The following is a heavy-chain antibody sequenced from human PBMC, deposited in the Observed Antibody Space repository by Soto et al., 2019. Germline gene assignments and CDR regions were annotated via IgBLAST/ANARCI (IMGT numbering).Heavy chain of an antibody. J-gene: IGHJ6*02. CDR3: ARVYSGYGGVAGPYYYYGMDV. Sequence: PGESLKISCKGFGYSFTAYWIGWVRQMPGKGLEWMGVIYAGDSDTRYSPSFQGQVSIPADKSITTAYLQWSSLRSEDTAVYYRARVYSGYGGVAGPYYYYGMDVWGQGTTVTVSS. CDR1: GYSFTAYW. CDR2: IYAGDSDT. D-gene: IGHD5-12*01. V-gene: IGHV5-51*01.